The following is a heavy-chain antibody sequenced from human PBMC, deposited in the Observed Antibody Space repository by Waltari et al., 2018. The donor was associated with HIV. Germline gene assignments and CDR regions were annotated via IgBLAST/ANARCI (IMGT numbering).Heavy chain of an antibody. CDR2: IIPILGIA. D-gene: IGHD6-19*01. V-gene: IGHV1-69*04. CDR1: GGTFSSYA. Sequence: QVQLVQSGAEVKKPGSSVKVSCKASGGTFSSYAISWVRQAPGQGLEWMGRIIPILGIANYAQKFQGRVTITADKSTSTAYMELSSLRSEDTAVYYCAREPMVRDPSVAGIDYWGQGTLVTVSS. CDR3: AREPMVRDPSVAGIDY. J-gene: IGHJ4*02.